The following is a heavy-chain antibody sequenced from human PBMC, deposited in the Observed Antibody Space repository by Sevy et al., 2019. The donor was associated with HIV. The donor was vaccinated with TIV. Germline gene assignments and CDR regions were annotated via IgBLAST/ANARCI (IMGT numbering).Heavy chain of an antibody. CDR1: GYTFTSYA. V-gene: IGHV7-4-1*02. CDR2: INTNTGNP. CDR3: AKDYYDSSVGPGDYFDY. J-gene: IGHJ4*02. Sequence: ASVKVSCKASGYTFTSYAMNWVRQAPGQGLEWMGWINTNTGNPTYAKGFTGRFVFSLDTSVSTAYLQISSLKAEDTAVYYCAKDYYDSSVGPGDYFDYWGQGTLVTVSS. D-gene: IGHD3-22*01.